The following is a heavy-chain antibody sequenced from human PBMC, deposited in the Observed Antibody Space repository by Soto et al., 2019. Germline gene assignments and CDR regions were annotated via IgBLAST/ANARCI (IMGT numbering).Heavy chain of an antibody. V-gene: IGHV4-30-4*01. Sequence: QVQLQESGPGLVKPSQTLSLTCTVSGGSISSGDYYWSWIRQPPGKGLEWIGYIYYSGSTYYNPSLKMRVTIPVDTSKTQSSLKLSSVTAADTAVYYCAGLQSMRLSGLDPWGQGTLVTVSS. J-gene: IGHJ5*02. CDR2: IYYSGST. CDR3: AGLQSMRLSGLDP. CDR1: GGSISSGDYY. D-gene: IGHD3-16*02.